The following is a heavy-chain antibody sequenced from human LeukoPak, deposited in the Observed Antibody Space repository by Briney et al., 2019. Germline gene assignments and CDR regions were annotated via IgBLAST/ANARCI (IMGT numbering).Heavy chain of an antibody. D-gene: IGHD6-19*01. CDR2: INPDGSST. J-gene: IGHJ4*02. CDR3: AGAKYNNGWDF. V-gene: IGHV3-74*01. CDR1: GFTFSTYW. Sequence: GGSLRVSCAASGFTFSTYWMCWVRHAPGKGLVWVSHINPDGSSTNYADSVKGRFTISRDNAKNTLYLQMNSLRAEDTAVYYCAGAKYNNGWDFWGQGTLVTVSS.